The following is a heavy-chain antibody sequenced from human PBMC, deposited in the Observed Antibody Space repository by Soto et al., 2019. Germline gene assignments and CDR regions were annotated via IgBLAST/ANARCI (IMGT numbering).Heavy chain of an antibody. V-gene: IGHV3-30*18. J-gene: IGHJ4*02. D-gene: IGHD4-4*01. Sequence: GGSLRLSCAGSGLTFSSYDMSWVRQAPGKGLEWVTIISKDGNSKHYADSVKGRFTISRDNSKNTLFLQMNSLRVEDTAVYYCAKARDTYSASDFDYWGQGTPVTVSS. CDR1: GLTFSSYD. CDR3: AKARDTYSASDFDY. CDR2: ISKDGNSK.